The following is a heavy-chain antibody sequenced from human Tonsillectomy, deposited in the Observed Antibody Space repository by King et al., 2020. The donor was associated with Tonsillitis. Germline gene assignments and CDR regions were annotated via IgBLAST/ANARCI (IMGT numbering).Heavy chain of an antibody. V-gene: IGHV3-20*04. CDR2: INWNGGST. J-gene: IGHJ4*01. D-gene: IGHD2-2*01. CDR3: ARKSWDCSSTSCYLVDY. Sequence: VQLVESGGGVVRPGGSLRLSCAASGFTFDDYGMSWVRQAPGKGLEWVSGINWNGGSTGYADSVKGRFTISRDNAKNSLYLQMNSLRAEDTALYYCARKSWDCSSTSCYLVDYWGHGTLVTVSS. CDR1: GFTFDDYG.